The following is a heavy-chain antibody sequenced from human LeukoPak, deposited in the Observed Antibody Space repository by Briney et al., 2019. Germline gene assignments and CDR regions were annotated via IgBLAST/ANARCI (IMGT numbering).Heavy chain of an antibody. D-gene: IGHD6-19*01. CDR3: VRGGPNPSGWLLDN. J-gene: IGHJ4*02. CDR1: GYSFTHYC. Sequence: ASVKVSCKASGYSFTHYCLHWVRQAPGQRLEWMGCIDGDDGKTQYSQKFQGRVTITRDTSANTAHIEVRRLRSEDTAVYFCVRGGPNPSGWLLDNWGQGTLVTVSS. CDR2: IDGDDGKT. V-gene: IGHV1-3*01.